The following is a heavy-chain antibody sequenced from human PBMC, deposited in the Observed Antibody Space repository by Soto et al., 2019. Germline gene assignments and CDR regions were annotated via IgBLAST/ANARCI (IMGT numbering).Heavy chain of an antibody. J-gene: IGHJ4*02. CDR1: GFTFSSYS. D-gene: IGHD6-13*01. CDR3: ARELWYSSPQVDY. V-gene: IGHV3-48*02. CDR2: ISPSSGSI. Sequence: GGSLRLSCAASGFTFSSYSMNWVRQAPGRGLEWVSYISPSSGSIYYADSVKGRFTISRDNAKNSLYLQMSSLRDEDTAVYYCARELWYSSPQVDYWGQGTLVTVSS.